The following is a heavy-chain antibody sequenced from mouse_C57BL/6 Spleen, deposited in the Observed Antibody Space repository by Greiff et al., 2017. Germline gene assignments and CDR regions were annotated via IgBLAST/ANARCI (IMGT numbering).Heavy chain of an antibody. CDR3: ARFYYGNDVWYFDV. Sequence: DVKLQESGPGLVKPSPSLSLTCSVTGYSITSGYYWNWIRQFPGNKLEWMGYISYDGSNNYNPSLKNRISITRDTSKNQFFLKLNSVTTEDTATYYCARFYYGNDVWYFDVWGTGTTVTVSS. CDR2: ISYDGSN. V-gene: IGHV3-6*01. D-gene: IGHD2-2*01. J-gene: IGHJ1*03. CDR1: GYSITSGYY.